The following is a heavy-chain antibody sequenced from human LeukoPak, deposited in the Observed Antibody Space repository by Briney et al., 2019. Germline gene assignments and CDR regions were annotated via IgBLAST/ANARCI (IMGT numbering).Heavy chain of an antibody. CDR1: GFTFSSFW. V-gene: IGHV3-74*01. CDR2: INSDGRNT. CDR3: AHISSSYYYFDS. Sequence: GGSLRLSCAASGFTFSSFWMHCVRQVPGKGLVWLTRINSDGRNTDYADSVKGRFNISRDNAKNTLYLQMNSLRAEDTAVYYCAHISSSYYYFDSWGQGTLVTVSS. J-gene: IGHJ4*02. D-gene: IGHD6-13*01.